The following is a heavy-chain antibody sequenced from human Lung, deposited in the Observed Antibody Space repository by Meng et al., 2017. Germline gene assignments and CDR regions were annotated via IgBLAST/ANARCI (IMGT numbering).Heavy chain of an antibody. V-gene: IGHV4-34*01. D-gene: IGHD4-11*01. CDR1: GGSFSDYY. Sequence: QVQLQQWGAGLLKPSETLSLPGFVSGGSFSDYYWSWIRQPPGKGLEWIGEINHSGSTNYNPSLESRATISVDTSQNNLSLKLSSVTAADSAVYYCARGPTTMAHDFDYWGQGTLVTVSS. CDR3: ARGPTTMAHDFDY. J-gene: IGHJ4*02. CDR2: INHSGST.